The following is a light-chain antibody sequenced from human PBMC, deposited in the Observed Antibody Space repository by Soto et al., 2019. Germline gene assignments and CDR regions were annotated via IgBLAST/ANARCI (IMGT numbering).Light chain of an antibody. V-gene: IGLV2-14*01. CDR1: NSDVGGYNS. CDR2: DVT. Sequence: QSALTQPASMSGSPGQSITISCTGTNSDVGGYNSVSWYQQHPGKAPKLMIYDVTNRPSGVSSRFSGSKSGNTASLTISGLQAEDEADYYCSSYKTNTTPYVFGTGTKVTVL. CDR3: SSYKTNTTPYV. J-gene: IGLJ1*01.